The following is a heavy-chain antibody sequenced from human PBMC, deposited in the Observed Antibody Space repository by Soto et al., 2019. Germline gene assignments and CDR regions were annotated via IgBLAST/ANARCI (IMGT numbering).Heavy chain of an antibody. J-gene: IGHJ4*02. D-gene: IGHD3-22*01. CDR2: IWNDGIRK. CDR1: GFTFSRYG. Sequence: SGGSLRLSCAASGFTFSRYGMHWFRQAPGKGLEWVALIWNDGIRKVYVDSVKGRFTISRDNSKNTLDLQMNSLRAEDTAVYYCARDDDYEANAFDYWGPGTLVTVSS. V-gene: IGHV3-33*01. CDR3: ARDDDYEANAFDY.